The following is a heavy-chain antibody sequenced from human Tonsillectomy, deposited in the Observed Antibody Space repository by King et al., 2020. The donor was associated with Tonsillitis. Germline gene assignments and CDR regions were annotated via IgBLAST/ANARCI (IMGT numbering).Heavy chain of an antibody. CDR3: ARWAQKVAFDY. J-gene: IGHJ4*02. V-gene: IGHV4-59*01. CDR1: GGSISSYY. D-gene: IGHD5-12*01. Sequence: VQLQESGPGLVKPSETLSLTCTVSGGSISSYYWSWIRQPPGKGLEWIGYIYYSGSTNYNPSLKSRVTISVDTSKNQFSLKLSSVTAADTAVYYCARWAQKVAFDYWGQGTLVTVSS. CDR2: IYYSGST.